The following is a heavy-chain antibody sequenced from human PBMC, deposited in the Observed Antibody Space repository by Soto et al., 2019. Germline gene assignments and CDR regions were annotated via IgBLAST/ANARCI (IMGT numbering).Heavy chain of an antibody. J-gene: IGHJ4*02. CDR2: ISGRDDSA. V-gene: IGHV3-23*01. CDR3: AKDRAPVVLRGEDY. CDR1: GFTFSTFD. D-gene: IGHD3-10*01. Sequence: GGSLRLSCAASGFTFSTFDMCWVRQPPGKGLEWVSVISGRDDSANYADSVKGRFTISRDNSKNTLYLQMNSLKAEDTAVYYCAKDRAPVVLRGEDYWGQRTLVTVSS.